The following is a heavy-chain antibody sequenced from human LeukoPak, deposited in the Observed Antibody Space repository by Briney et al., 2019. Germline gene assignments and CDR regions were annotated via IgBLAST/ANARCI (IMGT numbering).Heavy chain of an antibody. D-gene: IGHD3-16*01. V-gene: IGHV1-46*01. CDR2: INPSGGST. CDR3: ARDRKGGPNYYYGTDV. J-gene: IGHJ6*02. CDR1: GYTFTSYY. Sequence: GASVKVSCKASGYTFTSYYMHWVRQAPGQGLEWMGIINPSGGSTSYAQKFQGRVTMTRDTSTSTVYMELSSLRSEDTAVYYCARDRKGGPNYYYGTDVWGQGTTVTVSS.